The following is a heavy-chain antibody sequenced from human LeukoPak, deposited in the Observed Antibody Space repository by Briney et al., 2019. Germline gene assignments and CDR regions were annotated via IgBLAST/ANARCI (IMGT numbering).Heavy chain of an antibody. CDR1: GEYIMKSDFY. V-gene: IGHV4-39*01. CDR3: ARRDYAAWFDP. D-gene: IGHD4-17*01. CDR2: VYSSGNI. Sequence: SETLSLTCSVSGEYIMKSDFYWAWVRQPPGKGLEWIGSVYSSGNINYTPSLKSRVTISVDMSKNQFSLHLNSVSATDTAVYYCARRDYAAWFDPWGQGILVRVSS. J-gene: IGHJ5*02.